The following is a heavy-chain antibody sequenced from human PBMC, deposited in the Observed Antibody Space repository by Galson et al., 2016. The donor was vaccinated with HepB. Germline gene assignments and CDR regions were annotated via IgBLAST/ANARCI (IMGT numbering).Heavy chain of an antibody. CDR3: GKDRGWWATDH. D-gene: IGHD2-8*02. J-gene: IGHJ4*02. CDR2: IGHDGRDE. CDR1: GFIFSQYG. V-gene: IGHV3-33*06. Sequence: SLRLSCAASGFIFSQYGMHWVRQAPGKGLESVAVIGHDGRDEYYADSVKGRFTISRDNSKNTLYVQMNSLRVDDTAVYYCGKDRGWWATDHWGQGTLVTVSS.